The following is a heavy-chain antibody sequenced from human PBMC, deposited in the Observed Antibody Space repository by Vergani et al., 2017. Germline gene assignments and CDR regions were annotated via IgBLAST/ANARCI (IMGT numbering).Heavy chain of an antibody. D-gene: IGHD5-12*01. CDR2: IYPGDSDT. J-gene: IGHJ4*02. Sequence: EVQLVQSGAEVKKPGESLKISCKGSGYSFTGYWIGWVRQMPGKGLEWMGIIYPGDSDTRYSPSFQGQVTISADKSISTAYLQWSSLKASDTAMYYCARLRGSSNSGYDYFDYWGQGTLVTVSS. V-gene: IGHV5-51*03. CDR3: ARLRGSSNSGYDYFDY. CDR1: GYSFTGYW.